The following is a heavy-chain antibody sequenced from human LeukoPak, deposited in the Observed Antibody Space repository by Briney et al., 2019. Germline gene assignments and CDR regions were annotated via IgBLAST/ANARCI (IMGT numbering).Heavy chain of an antibody. CDR3: AREHDFWSGYWEFDY. J-gene: IGHJ4*02. CDR1: GFALSSYG. D-gene: IGHD3-3*01. V-gene: IGHV3-33*01. CDR2: ISYDGSKK. Sequence: GRSLRLSCAASGFALSSYGIHWVRQAPGKGLEWVAAISYDGSKKYYADSVKGRFTISRDTSKNTLYLQMNSLRAEDTAVYYCAREHDFWSGYWEFDYWGQGTLVTVSS.